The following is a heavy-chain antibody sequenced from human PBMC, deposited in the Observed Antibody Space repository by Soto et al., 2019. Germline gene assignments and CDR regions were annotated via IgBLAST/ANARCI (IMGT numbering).Heavy chain of an antibody. CDR3: VRDMQLWRLDS. D-gene: IGHD2-21*01. Sequence: PGGSLRLSCVASGFSFSNHIINWVRQLPGKGLEWVSSITSSDNYRSYAESLKGRFTISRDNAKNTLYLHMNSLRAEDTAVYYCVRDMQLWRLDSWGQGTLVTVSS. J-gene: IGHJ4*02. V-gene: IGHV3-21*01. CDR1: GFSFSNHI. CDR2: ITSSDNYR.